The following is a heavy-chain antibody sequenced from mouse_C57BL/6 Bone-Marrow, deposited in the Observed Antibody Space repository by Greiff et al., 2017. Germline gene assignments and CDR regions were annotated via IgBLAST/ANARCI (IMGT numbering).Heavy chain of an antibody. CDR1: GFTFSSYA. CDR3: ARDPYYDYDDYAMDY. Sequence: DVQLVESGGGLVKPGGSLKLSCAASGFTFSSYAMSWVRQTPEKRLEWVATISDGGSYTYYPDNVKGRFTISRDNAKNNLYLQMSHLKSEDTAMYYCARDPYYDYDDYAMDYWGQGTSVTVSS. J-gene: IGHJ4*01. V-gene: IGHV5-4*01. D-gene: IGHD2-4*01. CDR2: ISDGGSYT.